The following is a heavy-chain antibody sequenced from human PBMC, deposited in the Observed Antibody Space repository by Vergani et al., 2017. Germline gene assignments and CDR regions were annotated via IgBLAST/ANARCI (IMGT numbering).Heavy chain of an antibody. V-gene: IGHV3-23*01. D-gene: IGHD3-10*01. Sequence: EVQLLESGGGLVQPGGSLRLSCAASGFTFSSYAMSWVRQAPGKGLEWVSAISGSGGSTYYADSVKGRFTISRDNSKNTLYLQMNSRRAEDTAVYYCAKGAYYYGSGSLFRSFRTKFYFDYWGQGTLVTVSS. CDR2: ISGSGGST. CDR3: AKGAYYYGSGSLFRSFRTKFYFDY. J-gene: IGHJ4*02. CDR1: GFTFSSYA.